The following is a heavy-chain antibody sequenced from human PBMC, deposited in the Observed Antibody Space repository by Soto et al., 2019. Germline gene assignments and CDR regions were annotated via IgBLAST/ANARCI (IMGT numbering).Heavy chain of an antibody. Sequence: PSETLSLTCTVSGGSISSYYWSWIRQPPGKGLEWIGYIYYSGSTNYNPSLKSRVTISVDTSKNQFSLKLSSVTAADTAVYYCARTYYDFWSGYFSVPDYYYMDVWGKGTTVTVSS. CDR1: GGSISSYY. D-gene: IGHD3-3*01. CDR2: IYYSGST. CDR3: ARTYYDFWSGYFSVPDYYYMDV. J-gene: IGHJ6*03. V-gene: IGHV4-59*01.